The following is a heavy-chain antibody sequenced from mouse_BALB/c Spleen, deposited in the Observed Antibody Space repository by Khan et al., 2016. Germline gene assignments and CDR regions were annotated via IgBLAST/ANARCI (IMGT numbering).Heavy chain of an antibody. CDR3: TREGYYPY. CDR2: IDPANVNT. V-gene: IGHV14-3*02. J-gene: IGHJ2*01. D-gene: IGHD2-3*01. Sequence: VQLQQSGAELVKPGASVKLSCTATGFNIKDTYMHWVKQRPEQGLEWIGRIDPANVNTKYDPKFQGKATITADTSSNTAYLQLSSLTPEDTAVYFCTREGYYPYWGQGTTLTVSS. CDR1: GFNIKDTY.